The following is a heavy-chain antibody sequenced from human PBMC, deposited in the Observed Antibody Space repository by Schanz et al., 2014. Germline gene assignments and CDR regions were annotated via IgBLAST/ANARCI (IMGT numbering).Heavy chain of an antibody. CDR2: ISSSSSTI. CDR3: AKTLGGAGLTLYFDH. CDR1: GFTFSNYS. V-gene: IGHV3-48*01. D-gene: IGHD3-10*01. J-gene: IGHJ4*02. Sequence: VQLVESGGGVVQPGGSLRLSCAASGFTFSNYSMNWVRQAPGKGLEWVSYISSSSSTIYYADSVKGRFTISRDNAKNTLYLQMNSLRLEDTAIYYCAKTLGGAGLTLYFDHWGQGSLVTVSS.